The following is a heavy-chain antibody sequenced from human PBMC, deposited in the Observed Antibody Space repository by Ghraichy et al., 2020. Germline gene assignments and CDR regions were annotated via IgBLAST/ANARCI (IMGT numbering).Heavy chain of an antibody. CDR3: ARRQQWPVHGYYYYAMDV. CDR2: IKQDGSEK. J-gene: IGHJ6*02. CDR1: GFTFSSYW. Sequence: GALNISCAASGFTFSSYWMNWVRRAPGKGLEWVANIKQDGSEKYYVDSVKGRFTISRDNAKNSLYLQMNSLRAEDTAVYYCARRQQWPVHGYYYYAMDVWGQGTTVTVSS. D-gene: IGHD6-19*01. V-gene: IGHV3-7*01.